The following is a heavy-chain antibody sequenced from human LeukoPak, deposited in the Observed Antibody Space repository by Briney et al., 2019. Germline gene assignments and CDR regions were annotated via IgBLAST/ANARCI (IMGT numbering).Heavy chain of an antibody. CDR2: IYYSGST. V-gene: IGHV4-59*01. CDR3: AREGIAAADYAFDI. J-gene: IGHJ3*02. CDR1: GGSISSYY. D-gene: IGHD6-13*01. Sequence: SETLSLTCTVSGGSISSYYWSWIRQPPGKGLEWIGYIYYSGSTNYNPSLKSRVTISVDTSKNQFSLKLSSVTAADTAVYYCAREGIAAADYAFDIWGQGTMVIVSS.